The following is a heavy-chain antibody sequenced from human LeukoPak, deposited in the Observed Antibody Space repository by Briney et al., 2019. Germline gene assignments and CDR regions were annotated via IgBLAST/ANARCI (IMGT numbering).Heavy chain of an antibody. D-gene: IGHD1-1*01. J-gene: IGHJ4*02. CDR3: ARGGQGNWPTPFDY. Sequence: GGSLRLSCAASGFIFSDYYMSWIRQAPGKGLEGVSYISSRCSTMYYKDSVKGRFTISRHNAKTSLSLQMKRLRAEDTAVYYCARGGQGNWPTPFDYWGQGTLVTVSS. CDR1: GFIFSDYY. V-gene: IGHV3-11*04. CDR2: ISSRCSTM.